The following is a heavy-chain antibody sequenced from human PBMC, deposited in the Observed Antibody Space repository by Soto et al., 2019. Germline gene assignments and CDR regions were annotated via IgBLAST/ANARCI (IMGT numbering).Heavy chain of an antibody. V-gene: IGHV4-59*01. CDR2: IFYSGSS. D-gene: IGHD3-9*01. Sequence: QVELQQSGPGLVKPSETLSLTCNVSGASMRSYSWTWMRLSPGKGLEWIGDIFYSGSSNLNPSLRSRLSISIDTSKNKFSLMFKSVTAADTAVYYCARDLRCCGLDVWGQGTTVTVSS. CDR1: GASMRSYS. CDR3: ARDLRCCGLDV. J-gene: IGHJ6*02.